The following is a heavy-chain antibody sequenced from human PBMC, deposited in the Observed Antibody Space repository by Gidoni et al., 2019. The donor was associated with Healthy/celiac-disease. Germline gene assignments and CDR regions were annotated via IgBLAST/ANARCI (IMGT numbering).Heavy chain of an antibody. V-gene: IGHV1-45*02. CDR2: ITPFNGNT. CDR1: GYTFTYRY. CDR3: ASSVAWFGESNRNYYYYYYMDV. Sequence: QMQLVQSGAAVKKTGSSVQVSCKASGYTFTYRYLHCVRQAPGQALEWTGWITPFNGNTNYAQKFQDRVSITRDRSMSTAYMELSSLRSEDTAMYYCASSVAWFGESNRNYYYYYYMDVWGKGTTVTVSS. D-gene: IGHD3-10*01. J-gene: IGHJ6*03.